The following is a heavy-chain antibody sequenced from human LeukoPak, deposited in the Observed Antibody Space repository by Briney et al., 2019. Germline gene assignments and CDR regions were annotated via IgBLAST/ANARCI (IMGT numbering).Heavy chain of an antibody. J-gene: IGHJ4*02. CDR1: GGTFSSYA. Sequence: ASVKVSCKASGGTFSSYAISWVRQAPGQGLEWMGRIIPILGISNYAQNFQGRVPITADKSTSTAYMELSSLRSEDMAVYYCAIILTGYSTLDYWGQGTLVTVSS. CDR2: IIPILGIS. V-gene: IGHV1-69*04. CDR3: AIILTGYSTLDY. D-gene: IGHD3-9*01.